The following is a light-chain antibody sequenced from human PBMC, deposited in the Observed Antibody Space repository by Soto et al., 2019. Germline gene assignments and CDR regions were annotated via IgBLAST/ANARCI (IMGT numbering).Light chain of an antibody. CDR3: QMYPSFPA. CDR2: AAS. CDR1: QGISNY. J-gene: IGKJ4*01. Sequence: DIQMTQSPSSLSASVGDRVTITCRASQGISNYLAWYQQIPGKVPKLLISAASTLQSGVPSRFSGSGSGTDFTITISALQPGDVASYYWQMYPSFPALGAGTKVEIK. V-gene: IGKV1-27*01.